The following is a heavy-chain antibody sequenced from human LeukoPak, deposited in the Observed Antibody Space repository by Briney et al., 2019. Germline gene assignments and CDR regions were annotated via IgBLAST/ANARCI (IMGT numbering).Heavy chain of an antibody. J-gene: IGHJ3*02. V-gene: IGHV3-30*18. CDR1: VITFSSYG. Sequence: SLRLSCAASVITFSSYGMHWVRQAPGKGLEWVAVISYDGSNKYYADSVKGRFTISRDNSKDTLYLQMNSLRAEDTAVYYCAKRLGRRDGYPVAFDIWGQGTMVTVSS. D-gene: IGHD5-24*01. CDR3: AKRLGRRDGYPVAFDI. CDR2: ISYDGSNK.